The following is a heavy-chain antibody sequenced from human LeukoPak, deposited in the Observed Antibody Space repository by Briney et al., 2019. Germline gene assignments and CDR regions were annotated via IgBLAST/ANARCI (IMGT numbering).Heavy chain of an antibody. Sequence: SVEVSCKASGFTFTSSAVQWVRQARGQRLEWIGWIVVGSGNTNYAQKFQERVTITRDMSTSTAYMELSSLRSEDTAVYYCAADYCSSTSCHNWFDPWGQGTLVTVSS. CDR2: IVVGSGNT. V-gene: IGHV1-58*01. CDR3: AADYCSSTSCHNWFDP. J-gene: IGHJ5*02. CDR1: GFTFTSSA. D-gene: IGHD2-2*01.